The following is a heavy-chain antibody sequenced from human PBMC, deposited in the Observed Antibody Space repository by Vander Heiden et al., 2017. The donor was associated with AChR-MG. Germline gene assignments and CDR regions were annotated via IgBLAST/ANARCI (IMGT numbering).Heavy chain of an antibody. V-gene: IGHV4-39*01. CDR2: ILYEGNT. D-gene: IGHD2-8*02. Sequence: QLHLQESGPGQVKPSETLSLTCTVSGGSISSSSYYWTWIRQPPGKAREWIATILYEGNTYFRPGLKSGITNSVDTSKNQFSLTLNSVTAADTATYCCARLGMCTSTSCTGWFDPWGQGTLVTVSS. CDR3: ARLGMCTSTSCTGWFDP. CDR1: GGSISSSSYY. J-gene: IGHJ5*02.